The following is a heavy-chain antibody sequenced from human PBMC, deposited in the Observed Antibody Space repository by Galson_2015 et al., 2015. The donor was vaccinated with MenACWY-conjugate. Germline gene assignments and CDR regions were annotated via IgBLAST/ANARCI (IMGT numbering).Heavy chain of an antibody. V-gene: IGHV3-23*01. Sequence: SLRLSCAASGFAFNSYGMSWVRQAPGKGLGWVSTITNTGGTTYYPDSVKGRFTISRDNSKSTLHLQMNSLRAEDTAVYYCARAFQLDNWGQGSLVTVSS. J-gene: IGHJ4*01. D-gene: IGHD3-3*02. CDR1: GFAFNSYG. CDR2: ITNTGGTT. CDR3: ARAFQLDN.